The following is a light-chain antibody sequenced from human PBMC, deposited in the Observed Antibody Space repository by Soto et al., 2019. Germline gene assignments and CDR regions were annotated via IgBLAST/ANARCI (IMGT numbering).Light chain of an antibody. CDR1: SSNIGSNP. CDR3: TACDDRLDAWV. Sequence: QSVLTQPPSASGTPGQRVTISCSGSSSNIGSNPVNWYRQLPGTAPKVLSYTDDQRPSGVPDRFSGSKSGTSASLAISGLQSEDESDYFCTACDDRLDAWVFGGGTQLTVL. J-gene: IGLJ3*02. V-gene: IGLV1-44*01. CDR2: TDD.